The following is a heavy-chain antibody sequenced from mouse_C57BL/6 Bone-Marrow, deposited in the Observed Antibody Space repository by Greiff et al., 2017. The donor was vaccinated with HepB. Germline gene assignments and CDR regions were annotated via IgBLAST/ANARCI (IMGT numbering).Heavy chain of an antibody. CDR3: ARWDYGCYYAMDY. V-gene: IGHV14-2*01. J-gene: IGHJ4*01. CDR2: IDPEDGET. Sequence: EVQLQQSGAELVKPGASVKLSCTASGFNIKDYYMHWVKQRTEQGLEWIGRIDPEDGETKYATKFQGKATITADTSSNTAYLQLSSLTSEDTAVYYCARWDYGCYYAMDYWGQGTSVTVSS. CDR1: GFNIKDYY. D-gene: IGHD2-4*01.